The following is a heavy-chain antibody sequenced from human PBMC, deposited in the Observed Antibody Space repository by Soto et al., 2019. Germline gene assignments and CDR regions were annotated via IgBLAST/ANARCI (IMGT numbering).Heavy chain of an antibody. V-gene: IGHV3-74*01. D-gene: IGHD3-9*01. CDR1: GYTFSHYW. Sequence: GGSLRLACAASGYTFSHYWMHWVRQAPGKGVVWVSRVNPDGTITTYADSVKGRFTISRDDAKNTLYLQMNSLGVEDTALYFCSYDTLSDQDLWGQGSPVTGSS. J-gene: IGHJ4*02. CDR3: SYDTLSDQDL. CDR2: VNPDGTIT.